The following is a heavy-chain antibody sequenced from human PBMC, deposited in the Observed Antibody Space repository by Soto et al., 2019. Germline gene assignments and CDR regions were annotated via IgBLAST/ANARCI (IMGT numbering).Heavy chain of an antibody. J-gene: IGHJ4*02. CDR1: GGTFSSFINYP. D-gene: IGHD3-3*01. V-gene: IGHV1-69*06. CDR3: ARRDTSGFLRYFDN. CDR2: IVPNVGTV. Sequence: GASVKVSCKSSGGTFSSFINYPINWVRQAPGQGLEWMGGIVPNVGTVNYAQKFQGKVTITADKSTGTAYMELSSLRSEDTALYYCARRDTSGFLRYFDNWGQGTQVTVSS.